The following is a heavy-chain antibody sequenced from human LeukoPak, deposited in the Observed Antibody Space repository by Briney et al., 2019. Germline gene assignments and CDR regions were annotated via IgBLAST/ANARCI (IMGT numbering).Heavy chain of an antibody. CDR3: ARHPYSPSDYYDSSGPPSGFDY. CDR2: IYYSGST. V-gene: IGHV4-39*01. J-gene: IGHJ4*02. D-gene: IGHD3-22*01. Sequence: SETLSPTCTVSGGSISSSSYYWGWIRQPPGKGLEWIGSIYYSGSTYYNPSLKSRVTISVDTSKNQFSLKLSSVTAADTAVYYCARHPYSPSDYYDSSGPPSGFDYWGQGTLVTVSS. CDR1: GGSISSSSYY.